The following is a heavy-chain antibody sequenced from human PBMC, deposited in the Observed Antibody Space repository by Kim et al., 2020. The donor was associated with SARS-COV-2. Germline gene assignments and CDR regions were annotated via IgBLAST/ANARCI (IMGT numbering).Heavy chain of an antibody. D-gene: IGHD6-19*01. V-gene: IGHV3-NL1*01. CDR3: AKEEGSGYSSGWTYYYYGMDV. Sequence: GGSLRLSCAASGFTLSSYGMHWVRQAPGKGLEWVAVITSSGSNTYYADSVKGRFTISRDNSKNTLYLQMNSLRAEDTAVYYCAKEEGSGYSSGWTYYYYGMDVWGQGTTVTVSS. J-gene: IGHJ6*02. CDR1: GFTLSSYG. CDR2: ITSSGSNT.